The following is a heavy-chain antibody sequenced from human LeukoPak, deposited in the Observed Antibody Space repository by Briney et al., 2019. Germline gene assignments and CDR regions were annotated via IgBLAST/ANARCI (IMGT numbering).Heavy chain of an antibody. CDR3: AKDSVGWYYYDSSGYSTDYYFDS. Sequence: GSLRLSCAASGFTFSSYGMHWVRQAPGKGLEWVAVIWYDGSNKYYADSVKGRFTISRDNSKNTLYLQMNSLRAEDTAVYYCAKDSVGWYYYDSSGYSTDYYFDSWGRGTPVTVSS. D-gene: IGHD3-22*01. J-gene: IGHJ4*02. CDR1: GFTFSSYG. V-gene: IGHV3-33*06. CDR2: IWYDGSNK.